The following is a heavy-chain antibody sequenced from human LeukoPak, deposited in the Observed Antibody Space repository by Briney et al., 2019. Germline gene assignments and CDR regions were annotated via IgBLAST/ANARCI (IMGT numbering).Heavy chain of an antibody. D-gene: IGHD5-18*01. CDR3: AGVDAAMPDAFDI. Sequence: PGGSLRLSCAASGFTFSSYGMHWVRQAPGKGLEWVAFIRYDGSNKYSADSVKGRFTISRDNSKNTLYLQMNSLRADDTAVYYCAGVDAAMPDAFDIWGQGTTVTVS. V-gene: IGHV3-30*02. CDR1: GFTFSSYG. J-gene: IGHJ3*02. CDR2: IRYDGSNK.